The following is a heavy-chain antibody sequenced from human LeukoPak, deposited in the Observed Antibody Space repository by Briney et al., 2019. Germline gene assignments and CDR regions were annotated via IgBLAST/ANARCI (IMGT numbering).Heavy chain of an antibody. CDR1: GGSISSSSHY. CDR3: ARAGDYYDSNS. J-gene: IGHJ4*02. D-gene: IGHD3-22*01. V-gene: IGHV4-39*07. Sequence: SETLSLTCTVSGGSISSSSHYWGWVRQPPGKGLEWIGSMSYSGSTYYNPSLKSRVTISVDTSKNQFSLKLSSVTAADTAVYYCARAGDYYDSNSWGQGTLVTVSS. CDR2: MSYSGST.